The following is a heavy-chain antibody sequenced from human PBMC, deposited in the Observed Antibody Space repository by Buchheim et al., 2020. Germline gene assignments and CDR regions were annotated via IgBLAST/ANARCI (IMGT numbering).Heavy chain of an antibody. Sequence: QVQLVESGGGLVKPGGSLRLSCSASGFSFSDYYMNWIRQAPGKGLEWISYISSSGRYTNYADSVKGRFTMSRDNTKKSVYLQMNSLRAEDTGVYYCASGYIDSSGYFRGWGQGAL. J-gene: IGHJ4*02. D-gene: IGHD3-22*01. V-gene: IGHV3-11*05. CDR1: GFSFSDYY. CDR3: ASGYIDSSGYFRG. CDR2: ISSSGRYT.